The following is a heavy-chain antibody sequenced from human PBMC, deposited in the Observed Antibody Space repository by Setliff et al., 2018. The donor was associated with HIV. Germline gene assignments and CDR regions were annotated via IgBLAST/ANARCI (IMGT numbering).Heavy chain of an antibody. CDR2: INHSGGT. V-gene: IGHV4-34*10. D-gene: IGHD6-19*01. CDR3: ARRTYGSGRFDP. CDR1: GGSFRGYY. J-gene: IGHJ5*02. Sequence: SETLSLTCAVYGGSFRGYYWTWIRQPPGRGLERIGQINHSGGTNYNPSLKSRITMSVDASKNQFSLNLTSVTAADTAVYYCARRTYGSGRFDPRGQGTLVTVSS.